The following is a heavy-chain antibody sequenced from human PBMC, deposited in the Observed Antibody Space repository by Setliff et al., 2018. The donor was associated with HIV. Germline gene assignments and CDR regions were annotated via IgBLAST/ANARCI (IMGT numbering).Heavy chain of an antibody. Sequence: GGSLRLSCVASGFTFSNYAMSWVRQAPGKGLEWVSAISGSGGSTYYADSVKGRFTISRDNSKNTLYLRMNSLRAEDTAVYYCARSVIGYYYYGMDVWGQGTLVTVSS. CDR3: ARSVIGYYYYGMDV. J-gene: IGHJ6*02. CDR1: GFTFSNYA. V-gene: IGHV3-23*01. CDR2: ISGSGGST. D-gene: IGHD3-10*01.